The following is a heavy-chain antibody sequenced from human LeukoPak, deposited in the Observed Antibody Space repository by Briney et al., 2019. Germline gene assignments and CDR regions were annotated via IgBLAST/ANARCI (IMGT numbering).Heavy chain of an antibody. J-gene: IGHJ4*02. CDR2: ISSGGVNT. Sequence: GGSLRLSCAASGFTFSTYAMHWIRQAPGKGLEHVSSISSGGVNTYYADSVRGGFTISRDNSKDTLYLHMGSLRAEDMAVYYCAREEAPVGGSSFDYWGQGTLVTVSS. V-gene: IGHV3-64*02. D-gene: IGHD1-26*01. CDR1: GFTFSTYA. CDR3: AREEAPVGGSSFDY.